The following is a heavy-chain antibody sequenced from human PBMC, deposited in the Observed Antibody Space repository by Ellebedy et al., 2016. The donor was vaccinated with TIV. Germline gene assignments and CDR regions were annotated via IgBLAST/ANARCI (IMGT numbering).Heavy chain of an antibody. Sequence: ASVKVSCKVSGYTLTELFMHWVRQAPGKGLEWMGGFDPEDGETIYAQKFQGRVTMTEDTSTDTAYMELSSLRSEDTAVYYCARDPYQMATIRGYFDYWGQGTLVTVSS. CDR2: FDPEDGET. CDR1: GYTLTELF. D-gene: IGHD5-12*01. V-gene: IGHV1-24*01. J-gene: IGHJ4*02. CDR3: ARDPYQMATIRGYFDY.